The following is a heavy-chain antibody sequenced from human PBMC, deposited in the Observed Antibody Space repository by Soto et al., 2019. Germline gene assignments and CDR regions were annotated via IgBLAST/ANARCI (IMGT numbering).Heavy chain of an antibody. CDR3: ARDEGYYDSSGYYQSGFDI. CDR2: IYYSGST. D-gene: IGHD3-22*01. V-gene: IGHV4-59*01. CDR1: GGSISSYY. J-gene: IGHJ3*02. Sequence: QVQLQESGPGLVKPSETLSLTCTVAGGSISSYYWSWIRQPPGKGLEWIGYIYYSGSTNYNPTLKSRVTISVDTSKNQFSLKLSSVTAADTAVYYCARDEGYYDSSGYYQSGFDIWGQGTMVTVSS.